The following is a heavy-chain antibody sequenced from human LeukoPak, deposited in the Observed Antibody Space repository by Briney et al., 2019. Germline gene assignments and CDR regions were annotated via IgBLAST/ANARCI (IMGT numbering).Heavy chain of an antibody. J-gene: IGHJ4*02. Sequence: GGSLRLSCAASGFTFSSYSINWVRQAPGKGLEWVSSISNIGTYIYYADSLKGRFTISRDNAKNSVYLQMNSLRAEDTAMYYCARLNSGSTSDYFDYWGRGTWVTVPS. CDR2: ISNIGTYI. CDR3: ARLNSGSTSDYFDY. V-gene: IGHV3-21*01. CDR1: GFTFSSYS. D-gene: IGHD6-19*01.